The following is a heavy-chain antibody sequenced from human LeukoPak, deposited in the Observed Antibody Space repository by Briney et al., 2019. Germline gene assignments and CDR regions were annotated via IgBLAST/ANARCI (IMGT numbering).Heavy chain of an antibody. CDR2: ISYNGTS. Sequence: SETLSLTCDVSNVSVTTSGYHWGWIRQPPGEGLEWIASISYNGTSYYNPSLRSRVNIFVDTAKNQVSVTLRSVAARDTAVYYCSKGFEDWGGADFRGQGALVTVSS. CDR1: NVSVTTSGYH. CDR3: SKGFEDWGGADF. V-gene: IGHV4-39*01. D-gene: IGHD3-10*01. J-gene: IGHJ4*02.